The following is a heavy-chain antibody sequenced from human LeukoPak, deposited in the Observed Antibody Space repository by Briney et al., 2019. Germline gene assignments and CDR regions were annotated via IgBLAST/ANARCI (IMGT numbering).Heavy chain of an antibody. V-gene: IGHV1-69*13. CDR2: IIPIFGTA. D-gene: IGHD1/OR15-1a*01. J-gene: IGHJ3*02. CDR1: VGTFSSYA. CDR3: ARAAYNWNKRGAFDI. Sequence: AVKVSCKASVGTFSSYAISWVRQAPGQGLEWVGGIIPIFGTANYTQKFQGRVTTTAGESPTIAYMWLSRLRSVDTAAYFCARAAYNWNKRGAFDIWGQGTMVTVSS.